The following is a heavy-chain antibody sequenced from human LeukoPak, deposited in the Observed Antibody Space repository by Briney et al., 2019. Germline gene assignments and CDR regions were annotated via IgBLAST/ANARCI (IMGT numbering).Heavy chain of an antibody. CDR1: AYTFTSYV. Sequence: ASVEVSCKASAYTFTSYVFSWVRQPPGQGLEWMGWISAYNGSTNYAQKFQGRVTMTTDTSTSTAYMELRSLRSDDTAVYFCAREASAYYSRWFDYWGQGTLVTVSS. V-gene: IGHV1-18*01. J-gene: IGHJ4*02. D-gene: IGHD3-22*01. CDR3: AREASAYYSRWFDY. CDR2: ISAYNGST.